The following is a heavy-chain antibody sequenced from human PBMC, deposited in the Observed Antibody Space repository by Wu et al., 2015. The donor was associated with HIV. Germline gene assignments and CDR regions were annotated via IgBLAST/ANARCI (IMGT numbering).Heavy chain of an antibody. CDR1: DYTFNSFG. V-gene: IGHV1-18*01. Sequence: QVHLVQSGIEVKKPGASVKVSCKASDYTFNSFGISWVRQAPEQGLEWMGWTSAYNRNTKYAEKFQDRLTLTTDTSTKTAYMELRSLRSDDTAIYYCAREGRSAQRLFYFDYWGQGTLVTVSS. CDR3: AREGRSAQRLFYFDY. D-gene: IGHD3-3*01. CDR2: TSAYNRNT. J-gene: IGHJ4*02.